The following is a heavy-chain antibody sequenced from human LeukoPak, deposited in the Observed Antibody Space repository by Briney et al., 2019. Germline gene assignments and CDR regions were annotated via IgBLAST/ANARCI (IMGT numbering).Heavy chain of an antibody. CDR3: ARAQYNWNYYFDY. D-gene: IGHD1-7*01. V-gene: IGHV3-7*01. CDR1: GFTSSSYW. Sequence: GGSLRLSCAASGFTSSSYWMSWVRQAPGKGLEWVANIKQDGSEKYYVDSVKGRFTISRDNAKNSLYLQMNSLRAEDTAVYYCARAQYNWNYYFDYWGQGTLVTVSS. CDR2: IKQDGSEK. J-gene: IGHJ4*02.